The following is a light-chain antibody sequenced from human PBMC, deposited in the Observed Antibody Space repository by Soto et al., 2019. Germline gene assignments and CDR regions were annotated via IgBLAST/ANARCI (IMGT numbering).Light chain of an antibody. CDR2: GAS. Sequence: EIVLTQSPGTLSLSPGERATLSCRASQSVSSSYLAWYQQKPGQAPRLLIYGASSRATGIPGRFSGSGSGTDFTLTTSRLEPEDFAVYYCQQYGSSQTFGQGTKVEIK. CDR3: QQYGSSQT. V-gene: IGKV3-20*01. J-gene: IGKJ1*01. CDR1: QSVSSSY.